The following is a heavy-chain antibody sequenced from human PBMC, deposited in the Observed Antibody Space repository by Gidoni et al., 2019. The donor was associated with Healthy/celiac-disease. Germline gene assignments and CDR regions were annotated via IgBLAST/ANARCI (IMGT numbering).Heavy chain of an antibody. V-gene: IGHV3-49*05. D-gene: IGHD1-26*01. J-gene: IGHJ3*02. CDR1: GFTFGDYA. CDR3: TRDNRGSQRAFDI. CDR2: IRSKAYGGTT. Sequence: EVQLVESGGGLVKPGRSLRLSCTASGFTFGDYAMSWFRQAPGKGLGWVGFIRSKAYGGTTEYAASVKGRFTISRDDSKSIAYLQMNSLKTEDTAVYYCTRDNRGSQRAFDIWGQGTMVTVSS.